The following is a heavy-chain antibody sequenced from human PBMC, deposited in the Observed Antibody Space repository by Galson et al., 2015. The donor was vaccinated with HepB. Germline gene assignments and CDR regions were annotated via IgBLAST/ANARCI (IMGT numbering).Heavy chain of an antibody. J-gene: IGHJ5*02. CDR1: GFTFSDYY. D-gene: IGHD2-2*01. CDR3: ARDIVVVPAANNWFDP. V-gene: IGHV3-11*01. CDR2: VSRTVSTI. Sequence: SLRLCCAASGFTFSDYYMSWSRQAPGQGLEWVSYVSRTVSTIYYADSVKGRFTISRDNAKNSLYLQMNSLRAENTAVYYCARDIVVVPAANNWFDPWGQGTLVTVSS.